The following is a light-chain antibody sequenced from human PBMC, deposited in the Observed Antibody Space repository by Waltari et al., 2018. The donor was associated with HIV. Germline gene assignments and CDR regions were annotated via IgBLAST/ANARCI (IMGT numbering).Light chain of an antibody. V-gene: IGKV1-39*01. CDR2: GVS. CDR1: QSVFNY. J-gene: IGKJ1*01. Sequence: DIQMTQSPSSLSASVGDRVSITCRTNQSVFNYLNWYQHKPGKAPKVLISGVSRLQDGVPSRFSGRGSGTEFSLTTNSLESEDFATYYCQQSYSSPTAFGPGTKVDLK. CDR3: QQSYSSPTA.